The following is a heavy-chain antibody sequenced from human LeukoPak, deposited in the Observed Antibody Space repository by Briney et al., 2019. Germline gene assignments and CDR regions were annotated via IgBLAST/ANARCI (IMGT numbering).Heavy chain of an antibody. CDR2: IWYDGSNK. J-gene: IGHJ6*02. Sequence: GRSLRLSCAASGFTFSSYSMHWVRQAPGKGLEWVAVIWYDGSNKYYADSVKGRFTISRDNAKNSLYLQMNSLRAEDTAVYFCSGGSIYYYYGMDVWGQGTTVTVSS. D-gene: IGHD2-15*01. V-gene: IGHV3-33*03. CDR3: SGGSIYYYYGMDV. CDR1: GFTFSSYS.